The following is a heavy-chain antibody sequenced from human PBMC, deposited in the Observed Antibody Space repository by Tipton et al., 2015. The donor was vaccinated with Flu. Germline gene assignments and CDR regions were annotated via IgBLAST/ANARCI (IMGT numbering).Heavy chain of an antibody. Sequence: GLVKPSQTLSLTCAVSGVSISSGGYYWSWIRQPPGKGLEWIAYIYYSGSTNYNPSLKSRVTISVDMSKNQFSLKLNSVTAADTAVYYCARSPGYYFDYWGQGTLVTVSS. J-gene: IGHJ4*02. V-gene: IGHV4-61*08. CDR2: IYYSGST. CDR3: ARSPGYYFDY. CDR1: GVSISSGGYY.